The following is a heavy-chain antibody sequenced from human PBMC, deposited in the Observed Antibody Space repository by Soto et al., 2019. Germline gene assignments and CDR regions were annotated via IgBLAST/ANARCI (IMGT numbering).Heavy chain of an antibody. V-gene: IGHV1-18*01. Sequence: GASVKVSCKASGYTFTSYGISWVRQAPGQGLEWMGWISAYNGNTNYAQKLQGRVTMTTDTSTSTAYMELRSLRSDDTAVYYCARYYSWYQLLDYYYYYMDVWGKGTTVTVSS. CDR1: GYTFTSYG. J-gene: IGHJ6*03. CDR2: ISAYNGNT. D-gene: IGHD2-2*01. CDR3: ARYYSWYQLLDYYYYYMDV.